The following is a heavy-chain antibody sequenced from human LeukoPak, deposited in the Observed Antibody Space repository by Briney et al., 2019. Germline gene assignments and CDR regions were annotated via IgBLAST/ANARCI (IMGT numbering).Heavy chain of an antibody. Sequence: PGGSLRLSCAASGFTFSSYTMNWVRQAPGRGLEWVANIKHDGSEKFYVDSVRGRFTISRDNAKNSLYLQLNSLRAEDTALYYCARITGIEAAGDYWGQGTLVTVSS. CDR3: ARITGIEAAGDY. CDR1: GFTFSSYT. J-gene: IGHJ4*02. V-gene: IGHV3-7*04. CDR2: IKHDGSEK. D-gene: IGHD6-13*01.